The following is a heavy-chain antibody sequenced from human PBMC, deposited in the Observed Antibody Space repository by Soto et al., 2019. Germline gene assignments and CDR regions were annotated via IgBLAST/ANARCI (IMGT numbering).Heavy chain of an antibody. CDR3: ARTPDH. Sequence: SETLSLTCTVSGGSISSGGYYWSWIRQHPGKGMKRIGYIYNSGSTYYNPSLKSRVTISVDTSKNQFSLKLCSGTAADTAVYYCARTPDHWGQGTLVTVSS. CDR1: GGSISSGGYY. CDR2: IYNSGST. J-gene: IGHJ4*02. D-gene: IGHD2-15*01. V-gene: IGHV4-31*03.